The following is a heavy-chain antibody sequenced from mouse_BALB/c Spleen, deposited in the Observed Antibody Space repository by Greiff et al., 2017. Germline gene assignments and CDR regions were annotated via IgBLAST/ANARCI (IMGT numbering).Heavy chain of an antibody. CDR1: GYTFTDYY. CDR3: ARYTTVVACYWYVEV. D-gene: IGHD1-1*01. Sequence: QVQLQQSGAELARPGASVKLSCKASGYTFTDYYINWVKQRTGQGLEWIGEIYPGSGNTYYNEKFKGKATLTADKSSSTAYMQLSSLTSEDSAVYFCARYTTVVACYWYVEVGGAGRTGTV. J-gene: IGHJ1*01. V-gene: IGHV1-77*01. CDR2: IYPGSGNT.